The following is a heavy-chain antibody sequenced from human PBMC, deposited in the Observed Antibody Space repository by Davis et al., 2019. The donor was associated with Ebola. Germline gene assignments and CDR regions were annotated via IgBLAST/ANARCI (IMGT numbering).Heavy chain of an antibody. CDR3: AKGNGGSGYSAPDY. Sequence: GESLKISCAASGFTFSSYAMSWVRQAPGKGLEWVSTISGSGGSTYYADSVKGRFTISRDNSKNTLSLQMNSLRAEDTAVYFCAKGNGGSGYSAPDYWGQGTLVTVSS. D-gene: IGHD2-15*01. CDR1: GFTFSSYA. J-gene: IGHJ4*02. V-gene: IGHV3-23*01. CDR2: ISGSGGST.